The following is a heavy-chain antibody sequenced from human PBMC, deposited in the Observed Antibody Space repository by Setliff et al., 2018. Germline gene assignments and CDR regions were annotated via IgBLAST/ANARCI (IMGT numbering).Heavy chain of an antibody. Sequence: PGGSLRLSCAASGFTVSSNYMTWVRQAPGKGLEWVSLIYSDGSAYYADSVKGRFTISRDNAKNSLYLQMTSLGAEDTAGYYCGMGSGALGPNWGQGTLGTVAA. V-gene: IGHV3-53*01. CDR3: GMGSGALGPN. J-gene: IGHJ4*02. CDR1: GFTVSSNY. D-gene: IGHD3-10*01. CDR2: IYSDGSA.